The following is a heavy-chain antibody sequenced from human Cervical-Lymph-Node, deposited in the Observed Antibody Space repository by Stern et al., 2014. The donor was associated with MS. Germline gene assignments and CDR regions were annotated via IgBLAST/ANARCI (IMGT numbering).Heavy chain of an antibody. CDR2: IYSGGNT. CDR3: ARAVTGNYLDY. V-gene: IGHV3-53*01. Sequence: EVQLVESGGGLIQPGGSLRLSCAASGFTVSTNYMSWVRQAPGEGLEWVSVIYSGGNTNYADSVKGRFTISRDNSKNTLYLQMNSLRADDTAVYYCARAVTGNYLDYWGQGTLVTVSS. D-gene: IGHD6-19*01. J-gene: IGHJ4*02. CDR1: GFTVSTNY.